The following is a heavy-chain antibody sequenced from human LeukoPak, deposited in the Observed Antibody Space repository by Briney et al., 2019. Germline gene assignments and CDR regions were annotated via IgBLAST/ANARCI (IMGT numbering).Heavy chain of an antibody. J-gene: IGHJ4*02. D-gene: IGHD3-10*01. CDR1: GYTFTGYY. CDR3: ARVRGITMVRGVPTVGY. V-gene: IGHV1-2*02. CDR2: INPNRGGT. Sequence: ASVNVSCKASGYTFTGYYMHWVGQAPGQGGEGMGWINPNRGGTNYAQKFQGRVTMTRDTSISTAYMELSRLRSDDTAVYYCARVRGITMVRGVPTVGYWGQGTLVTVSS.